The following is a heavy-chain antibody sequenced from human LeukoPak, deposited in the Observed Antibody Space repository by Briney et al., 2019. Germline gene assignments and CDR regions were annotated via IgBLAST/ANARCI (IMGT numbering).Heavy chain of an antibody. J-gene: IGHJ4*02. CDR2: FSENGFTT. Sequence: GGSLRLSCAASGFTFSSYAMSWVRQAPGKGLEWVSIFSENGFTTYYADSVKGRFTISRDNSKNTLYLQMNSLRAEDTAKYYCAKSRWISDPSGWRTFDCWGQGTLVTVSP. D-gene: IGHD6-19*01. CDR3: AKSRWISDPSGWRTFDC. CDR1: GFTFSSYA. V-gene: IGHV3-23*01.